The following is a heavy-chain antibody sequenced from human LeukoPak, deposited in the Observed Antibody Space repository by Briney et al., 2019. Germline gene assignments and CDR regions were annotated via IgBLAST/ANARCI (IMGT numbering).Heavy chain of an antibody. D-gene: IGHD3-10*01. J-gene: IGHJ5*02. CDR2: IYSTGTT. V-gene: IGHV4-4*07. CDR3: ARDQYYYGSGSHSNWLDP. CDR1: GDSIVSYF. Sequence: SETLSLTCTVSGDSIVSYFWSWIRQPAGKGLEWIGRIYSTGTTDYNPTLKTRVTMSVDTSRNQFSLKLSSVTAADTAVYYCARDQYYYGSGSHSNWLDPWGQGTLVTVSS.